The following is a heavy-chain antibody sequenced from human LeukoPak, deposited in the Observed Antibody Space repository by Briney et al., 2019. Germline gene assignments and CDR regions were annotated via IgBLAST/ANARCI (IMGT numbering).Heavy chain of an antibody. CDR1: GYTFTSYG. D-gene: IGHD3-22*01. V-gene: IGHV1-18*01. CDR3: ARDRVYYDGSGYYLSAFDI. J-gene: IGHJ3*02. CDR2: ISAYNGNT. Sequence: GASVKVSCKASGYTFTSYGISWVRQAPGQGLEWMGWISAYNGNTNYAQKLQGRVTMTTDTSTSTAYMELRSLRSDDTAVYYCARDRVYYDGSGYYLSAFDIWGQGTMVTVSS.